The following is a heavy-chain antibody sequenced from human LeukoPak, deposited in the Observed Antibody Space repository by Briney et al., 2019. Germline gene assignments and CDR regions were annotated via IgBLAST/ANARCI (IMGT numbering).Heavy chain of an antibody. CDR2: IYYTGST. CDR1: RGSVSSSIYY. Sequence: SETLSLTCTGSRGSVSSSIYYWSWVRQPPGKGLEWIASIYYTGSTYYNPSLKSRVTISLDMSKNEFFLTMTSVTAADTAVYFCTAEKNGSPHYWGQGTQVTVSS. CDR3: TAEKNGSPHY. V-gene: IGHV4-39*07. D-gene: IGHD2-8*01. J-gene: IGHJ4*02.